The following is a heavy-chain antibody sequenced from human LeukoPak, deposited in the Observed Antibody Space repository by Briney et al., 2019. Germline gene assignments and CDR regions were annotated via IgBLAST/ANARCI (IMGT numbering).Heavy chain of an antibody. V-gene: IGHV3-48*02. D-gene: IGHD1-26*01. J-gene: IGHJ4*02. CDR3: ARDSGTYSTQY. CDR1: GFTFSSYS. CDR2: ISRSSSAI. Sequence: GGSLRLSCAASGFTFSSYSMNWVRQAPGKGLEWVSYISRSSSAIYYADSVKGRFTISRDDGKNSLYLQMNSLREGDTAVYFCARDSGTYSTQYWGQGTLVTVSS.